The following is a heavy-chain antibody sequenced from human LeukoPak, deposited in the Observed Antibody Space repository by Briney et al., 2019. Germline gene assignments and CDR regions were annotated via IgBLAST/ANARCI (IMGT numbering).Heavy chain of an antibody. CDR2: INHSGST. CDR3: ARASGSGYIGGWFDY. D-gene: IGHD3-22*01. CDR1: GGSFSGYY. Sequence: SETLSLTCAVYGGSFSGYYWSWIRQPPGKGLEWIGEINHSGSTNYNPSLKSRVTISVDTSKNQFSLKLSSVTAADTAVYYCARASGSGYIGGWFDYWGQGTLVTVSS. J-gene: IGHJ4*02. V-gene: IGHV4-34*01.